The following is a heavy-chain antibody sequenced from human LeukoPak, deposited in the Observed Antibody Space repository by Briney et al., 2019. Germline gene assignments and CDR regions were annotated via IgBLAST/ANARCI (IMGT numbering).Heavy chain of an antibody. D-gene: IGHD3-10*01. V-gene: IGHV4-4*02. CDR3: ARGGSGVVLNWFDP. J-gene: IGHJ5*02. CDR2: ISRTGSI. Sequence: TSETLSLTCAVSGGSISSRNWWGWVRQPPGKGLEWIGEISRTGSIDYDPSVRSRATISLDKSKSQFSLRLTSLTSADTAVYYCARGGSGVVLNWFDPWGQGTLVTVSS. CDR1: GGSISSRNW.